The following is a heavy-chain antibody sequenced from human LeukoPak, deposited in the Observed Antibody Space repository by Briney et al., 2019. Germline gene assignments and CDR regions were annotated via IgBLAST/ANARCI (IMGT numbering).Heavy chain of an antibody. J-gene: IGHJ5*02. D-gene: IGHD2-15*01. V-gene: IGHV1-18*01. CDR2: ISAYNGNT. Sequence: ASVKVSCKASGYTFTSYGISWVRQAPGQGLEWMGWISAYNGNTNYAQKLQGRVTMTTDTSTSTAYMELRSLRSDDTAVYYCARDGYCSGGSCYSYNWFDPWGRGTLVTVSS. CDR3: ARDGYCSGGSCYSYNWFDP. CDR1: GYTFTSYG.